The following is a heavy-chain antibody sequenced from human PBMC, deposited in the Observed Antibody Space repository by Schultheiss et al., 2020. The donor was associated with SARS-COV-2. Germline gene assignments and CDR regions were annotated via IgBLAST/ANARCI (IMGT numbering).Heavy chain of an antibody. CDR1: GFTFSSYA. V-gene: IGHV3-23*01. CDR3: AKLCSGGSCYERYFDY. D-gene: IGHD2-15*01. J-gene: IGHJ4*02. CDR2: ISGSGGST. Sequence: GESLKISCAASGFTFSSYAMSWVRQAPGKGLEWVSAISGSGGSTYYADSVKGRFTISRDNSKNTLYLQMNSLRAEDTAVYYCAKLCSGGSCYERYFDYWGQGTLVTVSS.